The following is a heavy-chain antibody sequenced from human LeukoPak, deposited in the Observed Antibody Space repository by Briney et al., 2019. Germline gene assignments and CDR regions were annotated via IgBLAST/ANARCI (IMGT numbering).Heavy chain of an antibody. Sequence: GRSLRLSCAASGFTFSSYAMHWVRQAPGKGLEWVSSISSSSSYIYYADSVKGRFTISRDNAKNSLYLQMNSLRAEDTAVYYCARGLDWGFDYWGQGTLVTVSS. V-gene: IGHV3-21*01. CDR2: ISSSSSYI. D-gene: IGHD3-9*01. CDR3: ARGLDWGFDY. J-gene: IGHJ4*02. CDR1: GFTFSSYA.